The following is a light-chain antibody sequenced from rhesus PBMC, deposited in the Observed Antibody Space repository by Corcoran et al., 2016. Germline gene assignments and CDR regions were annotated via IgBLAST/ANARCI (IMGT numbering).Light chain of an antibody. CDR1: QSLSNY. Sequence: DIQMTQSPSSLSASVGDRVTITCQASQSLSNYLNWYQQKPGKIPKLLIYRASSLQSGIPSRFSGSGSGTDFTLTISSLQPEDFATYYCQQGYSYPYSFGQGTKVAIE. CDR2: RAS. V-gene: IGKV1S9*01. J-gene: IGKJ2*01. CDR3: QQGYSYPYS.